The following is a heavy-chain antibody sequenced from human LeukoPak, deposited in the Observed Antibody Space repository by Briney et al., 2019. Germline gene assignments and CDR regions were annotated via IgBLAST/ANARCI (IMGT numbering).Heavy chain of an antibody. CDR3: AKSSYYYDSSGYYDY. V-gene: IGHV1-2*02. CDR2: INPNSGGT. D-gene: IGHD3-22*01. CDR1: GYTFTDYY. Sequence: ASVKVSCKASGYTFTDYYIHWVRQAPGQGLEWMGWINPNSGGTNYAQKFQGGVTMTRDTSISTAYMELSRLRSDDTAVYYCAKSSYYYDSSGYYDYWGQGTLVTVSS. J-gene: IGHJ4*02.